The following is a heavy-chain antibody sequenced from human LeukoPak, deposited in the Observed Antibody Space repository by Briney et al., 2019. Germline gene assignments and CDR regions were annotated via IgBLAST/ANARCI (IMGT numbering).Heavy chain of an antibody. D-gene: IGHD1-26*01. CDR1: GGSISSGDYY. Sequence: PSETLSLTCTVSGGSISSGDYYWSWIRQPPGKGLEWIGYIYYSGSTYYNPSLKSRVTISVDTSKNQFSLKLSSVTAADTAVYYCARDRGFIVGAPVFFDPWGQGTLVTVSS. V-gene: IGHV4-30-4*01. CDR3: ARDRGFIVGAPVFFDP. J-gene: IGHJ5*02. CDR2: IYYSGST.